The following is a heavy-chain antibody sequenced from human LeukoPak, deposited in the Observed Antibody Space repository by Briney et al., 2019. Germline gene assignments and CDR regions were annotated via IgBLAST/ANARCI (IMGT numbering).Heavy chain of an antibody. CDR2: IYYSGST. D-gene: IGHD3-22*01. Sequence: SETLSLTCTVSGGSISSSSYYWGWIRQPPGKGLEWIGSIYYSGSTYYNPSLKGRVTISVDTSKNQFSLKLSSVTAADTAVYYCARGIDYYDSSGPFGYWGQGTPVTVSS. J-gene: IGHJ4*02. V-gene: IGHV4-39*07. CDR1: GGSISSSSYY. CDR3: ARGIDYYDSSGPFGY.